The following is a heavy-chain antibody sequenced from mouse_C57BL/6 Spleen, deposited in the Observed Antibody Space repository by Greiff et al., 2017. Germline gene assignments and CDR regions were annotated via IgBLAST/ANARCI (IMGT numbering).Heavy chain of an antibody. Sequence: QVQLQQSGAELMKPGASVKLSCKATGYTFTGYWIEWVKQRPGHGLEWIGEILPGSGSTNYNEKFKGKATFTADTSSNTAYMQLSSLTTEDSAIYYCARAYGSSYDWYFDVWGTGTTVTVSS. J-gene: IGHJ1*03. CDR3: ARAYGSSYDWYFDV. D-gene: IGHD1-1*01. CDR2: ILPGSGST. V-gene: IGHV1-9*01. CDR1: GYTFTGYW.